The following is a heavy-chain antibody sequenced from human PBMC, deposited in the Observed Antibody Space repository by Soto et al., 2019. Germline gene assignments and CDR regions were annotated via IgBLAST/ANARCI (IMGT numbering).Heavy chain of an antibody. CDR2: ISYDGSNK. CDR3: AKGVYGDPLTYFDY. Sequence: QVQLVESGGGVVQPGRSLRLSCAASGFTFSSYGMHWVRQAPGKGLEWVAVISYDGSNKYYADSVKGRFTISRDNSKNTLDLQMDSLRAEDTAVYYCAKGVYGDPLTYFDYWGQGTLVTVSS. D-gene: IGHD4-17*01. J-gene: IGHJ4*02. V-gene: IGHV3-30*18. CDR1: GFTFSSYG.